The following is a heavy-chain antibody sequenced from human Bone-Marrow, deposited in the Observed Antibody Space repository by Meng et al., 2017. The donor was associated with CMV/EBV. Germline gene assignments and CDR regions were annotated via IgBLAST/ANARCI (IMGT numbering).Heavy chain of an antibody. J-gene: IGHJ4*02. V-gene: IGHV4-34*01. Sequence: SETLSLTCAVYGGSFSGYYWSWIRQPPGKGLEWIGEINHSGSTNYNPSLKSRVTISVDTSKNQFSLKLSSVTAADTAVYYCARQTSGYCSSTSCYFGGSGIDYWGQGTLVTVSS. CDR3: ARQTSGYCSSTSCYFGGSGIDY. CDR2: INHSGST. D-gene: IGHD2-2*01. CDR1: GGSFSGYY.